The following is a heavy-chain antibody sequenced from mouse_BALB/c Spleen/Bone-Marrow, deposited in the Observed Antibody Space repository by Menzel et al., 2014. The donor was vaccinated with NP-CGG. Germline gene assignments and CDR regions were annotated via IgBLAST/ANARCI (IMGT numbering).Heavy chain of an antibody. CDR3: ARSNGNYVLAY. Sequence: VQRVESGAELARPGASVKMSCKASGYTFTSYTMHWVKQRPGQGLGWIGYINPSSGYTNYNQKFKDKATLTADKSSSTAYMQLSSLTSEDSAVYYCARSNGNYVLAYWGQGTLVTVSA. CDR1: GYTFTSYT. CDR2: INPSSGYT. J-gene: IGHJ3*01. V-gene: IGHV1-4*01. D-gene: IGHD2-1*01.